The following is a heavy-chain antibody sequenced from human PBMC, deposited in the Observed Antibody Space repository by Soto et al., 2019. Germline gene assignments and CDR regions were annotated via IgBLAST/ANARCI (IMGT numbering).Heavy chain of an antibody. D-gene: IGHD1-26*01. CDR2: IYHSENT. CDR1: GGSISSSNW. Sequence: VQLRQSGPGLVKPSGTLSLTCAVSGGSISSSNWWTWVRQAPGKGLEWIGEIYHSENTYYNPSLKGRVTLTVDKSNNQFSLKLNSVTAADTAVYYCATLPPRVVASLLPIPTWGQGTLVTVSS. V-gene: IGHV4-4*02. J-gene: IGHJ5*02. CDR3: ATLPPRVVASLLPIPT.